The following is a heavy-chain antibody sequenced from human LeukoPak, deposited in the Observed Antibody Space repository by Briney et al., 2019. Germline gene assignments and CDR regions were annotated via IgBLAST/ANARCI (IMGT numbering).Heavy chain of an antibody. D-gene: IGHD3-10*01. J-gene: IGHJ4*02. CDR2: MNPNSGNT. CDR3: ARGRRDSRQFDY. CDR1: GYTFTSYD. Sequence: ASVKVSCKASGYTFTSYDINWVRQATGQGLEWMGWMNPNSGNTGYAQKFQDRVTMTRNTSISTAYMELSSLRSEDTAAYYCARGRRDSRQFDYWGQGTLVTVSS. V-gene: IGHV1-8*01.